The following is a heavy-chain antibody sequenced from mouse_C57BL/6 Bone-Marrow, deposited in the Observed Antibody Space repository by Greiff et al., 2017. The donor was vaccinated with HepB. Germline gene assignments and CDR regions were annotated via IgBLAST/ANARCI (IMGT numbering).Heavy chain of an antibody. CDR3: ARRPHWYFDV. J-gene: IGHJ1*03. CDR2: ISDGGSYT. CDR1: GFTFSSYA. D-gene: IGHD6-1*01. Sequence: EVKLVESGGGLVKPGGSLKLSCAASGFTFSSYAMSWVRQTPEKRLEWVATISDGGSYTYYPDNVKGRFTISRDNAKNTLYLQMSRLKSEDTAMYYCARRPHWYFDVWGTGTTVTVSS. V-gene: IGHV5-4*03.